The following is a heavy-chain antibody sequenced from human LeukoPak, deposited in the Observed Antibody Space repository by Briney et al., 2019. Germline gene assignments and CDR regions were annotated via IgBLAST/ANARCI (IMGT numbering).Heavy chain of an antibody. CDR3: ARGAPYDSSGYYYEYFQH. Sequence: SETLSLTCTVSGGSISSYYWSWIRQPPGKGLEWIGYIYYSGSTNYNPSLKSRVTISVDTSKNQFSLKLSSVTAADTAMYYCARGAPYDSSGYYYEYFQHWGQGTLVTVSS. CDR1: GGSISSYY. V-gene: IGHV4-59*01. CDR2: IYYSGST. J-gene: IGHJ1*01. D-gene: IGHD3-22*01.